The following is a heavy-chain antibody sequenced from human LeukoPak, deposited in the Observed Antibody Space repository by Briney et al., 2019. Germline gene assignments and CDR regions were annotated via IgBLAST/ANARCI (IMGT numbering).Heavy chain of an antibody. CDR2: IYHSGST. D-gene: IGHD3-9*01. Sequence: ESSETLSLTCAVSGGSISSSNWWSWVRQPPEKGLEWIGEIYHSGSTNYNPSLKSRVTISVDKSKNQFSLKMNSVTAADTAVYYCTSLLTGYKYFNYWGQGTLVTVSS. V-gene: IGHV4-4*02. J-gene: IGHJ4*02. CDR3: TSLLTGYKYFNY. CDR1: GGSISSSNW.